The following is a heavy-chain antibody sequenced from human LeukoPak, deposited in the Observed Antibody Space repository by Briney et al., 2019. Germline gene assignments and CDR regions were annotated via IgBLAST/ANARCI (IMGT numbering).Heavy chain of an antibody. Sequence: GGSPRLSCAASGFTFSSYSMNWVRQAPGKGLEWVSSISSSRSYINYADSVKGRFTISRDNAKNSLYLQMNSLRAEDTAVYYCARGYTALYAFDIWGQGTMVTVSS. CDR1: GFTFSSYS. V-gene: IGHV3-21*06. CDR2: ISSSRSYI. CDR3: ARGYTALYAFDI. D-gene: IGHD1-14*01. J-gene: IGHJ3*02.